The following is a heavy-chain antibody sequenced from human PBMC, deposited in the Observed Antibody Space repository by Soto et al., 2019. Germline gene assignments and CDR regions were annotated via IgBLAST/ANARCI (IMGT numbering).Heavy chain of an antibody. V-gene: IGHV3-11*06. Sequence: PGGSLRLSCAASGLTFSDYYMSWIRQAPGKGLEWVSYISSSSSYTNYADSVKGRFTISRDNAKNSLYLQMNSLRAEDTAVYYCARDIYQNYYDSSGYYYGRDAFDIWGQGTMVTVSS. J-gene: IGHJ3*02. CDR2: ISSSSSYT. CDR3: ARDIYQNYYDSSGYYYGRDAFDI. CDR1: GLTFSDYY. D-gene: IGHD3-22*01.